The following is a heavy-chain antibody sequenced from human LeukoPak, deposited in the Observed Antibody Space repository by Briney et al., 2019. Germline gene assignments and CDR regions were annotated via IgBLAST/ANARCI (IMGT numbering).Heavy chain of an antibody. CDR3: TTGIRGD. J-gene: IGHJ4*02. CDR2: IASKTDGGTT. V-gene: IGHV3-15*04. Sequence: GGSLRLSCAASGFTFSDYYMNWVRQAPGKGLEWVGRIASKTDGGTTDYAAPVKGRFTISRDDSKNTLFLQMNSLKTEDTAVYYCTTGIRGDCGQGTLVTVSS. CDR1: GFTFSDYY.